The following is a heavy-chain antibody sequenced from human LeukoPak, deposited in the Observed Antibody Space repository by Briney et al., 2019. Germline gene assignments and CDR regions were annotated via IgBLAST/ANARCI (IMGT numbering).Heavy chain of an antibody. CDR1: GFTFSNYA. D-gene: IGHD4-23*01. J-gene: IGHJ6*02. CDR2: ISGSGGDT. V-gene: IGHV3-23*01. CDR3: AKDHYGGNHYYYGMDV. Sequence: PGGSLRLSCAASGFTFSNYAMNWVRQAPGKGLEWVSAISGSGGDTAYADSVKDRFTISRDNSENTLYLQMNSLRAEDTAVYYCAKDHYGGNHYYYGMDVWGQGTTATVSS.